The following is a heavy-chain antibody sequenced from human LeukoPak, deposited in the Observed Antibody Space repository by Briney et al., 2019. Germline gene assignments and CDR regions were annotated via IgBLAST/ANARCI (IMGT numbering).Heavy chain of an antibody. V-gene: IGHV3-23*01. J-gene: IGHJ4*02. CDR1: GFTFSSYG. D-gene: IGHD5-12*01. CDR2: ISGSGGST. Sequence: GRSLRLSCAASGFTFSSYGMHWVRQAPGKGLEWVSAISGSGGSTYYADSVKGRFTISRDNSKNTLYLQMNSLRAEDTAVYYCATTGDYSGYDSRHPSVDYWGQGTLVTVSS. CDR3: ATTGDYSGYDSRHPSVDY.